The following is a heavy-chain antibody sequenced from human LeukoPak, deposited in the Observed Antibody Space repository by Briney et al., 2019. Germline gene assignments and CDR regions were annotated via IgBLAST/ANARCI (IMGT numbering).Heavy chain of an antibody. CDR3: ARGRHIVVVTAIRY. CDR1: GGSFSGYY. V-gene: IGHV4-34*01. CDR2: INHSGST. Sequence: NASETLSLTCAVYGGSFSGYYWSWVRQPPGKVLEWIGEINHSGSTNYNPSLKSRVTISVDTSKNQFSLKLSSVTAADTAVYYCARGRHIVVVTAIRYWGQGTLVTVSS. D-gene: IGHD2-21*02. J-gene: IGHJ4*02.